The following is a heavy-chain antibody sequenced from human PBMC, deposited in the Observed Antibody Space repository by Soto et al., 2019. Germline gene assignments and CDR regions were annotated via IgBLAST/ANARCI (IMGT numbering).Heavy chain of an antibody. CDR2: INPNSGGT. Sequence: ASVKVSCKASGYTFTGYYMHWVRQAPGQGLEWMGWINPNSGGTNYAQKFQGWVTMTRDTSISTAYMELSRLRSDDTAVYYCARAELSGGTMTYYNYGMDVWGQGTTVTVSS. V-gene: IGHV1-2*04. CDR1: GYTFTGYY. CDR3: ARAELSGGTMTYYNYGMDV. J-gene: IGHJ6*02. D-gene: IGHD2-15*01.